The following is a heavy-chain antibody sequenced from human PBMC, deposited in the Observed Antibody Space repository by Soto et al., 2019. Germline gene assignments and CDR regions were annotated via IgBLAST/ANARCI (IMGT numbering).Heavy chain of an antibody. V-gene: IGHV1-46*01. Sequence: ASVKVSCKASGYTFTSYYMHWVRQAPGQGLEWMGRIVPLLGVTNYARNFQGRVTINADTSTGTVYMELSSLRFEDTAVYYCATEKYGAGRVGVYFWGQGTQVTVSS. CDR1: GYTFTSYY. D-gene: IGHD1-26*01. CDR3: ATEKYGAGRVGVYF. J-gene: IGHJ4*02. CDR2: IVPLLGVT.